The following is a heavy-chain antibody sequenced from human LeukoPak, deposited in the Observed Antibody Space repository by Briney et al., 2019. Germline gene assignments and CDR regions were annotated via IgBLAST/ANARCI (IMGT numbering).Heavy chain of an antibody. CDR3: TRVATAGTWTDY. D-gene: IGHD6-25*01. J-gene: IGHJ4*02. Sequence: GGSLRLSCAGSGFTFRDYGMQWVRQAPGKGLECLPGIWSGGSIADYAESVRGRFTISRDNSKNTVYLQMNSLRAEDTAIYFCTRVATAGTWTDYWGQGTLVTVSS. CDR2: IWSGGSIA. V-gene: IGHV3-33*03. CDR1: GFTFRDYG.